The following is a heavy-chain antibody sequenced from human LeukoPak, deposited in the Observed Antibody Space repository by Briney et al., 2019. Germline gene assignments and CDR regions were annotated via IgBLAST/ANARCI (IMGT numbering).Heavy chain of an antibody. D-gene: IGHD3-16*01. CDR3: ASYVWGSYFGPKRFDY. CDR2: IYYSGST. Sequence: SETLSLTCTVSGGSISNYYWSWIRQPPGKGLEWIGYIYYSGSTYYNPSLKSRVTISVDTSKNQFSLKLSSVTAADTAVYYCASYVWGSYFGPKRFDYWGQGTLVTVSS. V-gene: IGHV4-59*04. CDR1: GGSISNYY. J-gene: IGHJ4*02.